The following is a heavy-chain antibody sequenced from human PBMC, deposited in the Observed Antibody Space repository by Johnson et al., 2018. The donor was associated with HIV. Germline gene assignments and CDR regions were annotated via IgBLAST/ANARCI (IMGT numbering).Heavy chain of an antibody. CDR3: ARPVSPWSAYDAFDI. D-gene: IGHD2-8*02. V-gene: IGHV3-74*02. CDR1: GFTFSTYW. CDR2: INSDGSST. J-gene: IGHJ3*02. Sequence: EVQLVESGGGVVQPGRSLRLSCAASGFTFSTYWMHWVRQAPGKGLVWVSRINSDGSSTSYADSVKGRFTISRDNAKNTLYLQMNSLRAEDTAVYYCARPVSPWSAYDAFDIWGQGTMVTVSS.